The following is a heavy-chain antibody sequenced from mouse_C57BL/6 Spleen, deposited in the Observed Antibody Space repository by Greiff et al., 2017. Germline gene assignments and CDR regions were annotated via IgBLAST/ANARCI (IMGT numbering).Heavy chain of an antibody. CDR1: GYSITSGYY. D-gene: IGHD2-4*01. V-gene: IGHV3-6*01. Sequence: ESGPGLVKPSQSLSLTCSVTGYSITSGYYWNWIRQFPGNKLEWMGYISYDGSNNYNPSLKNRISITRDTSKNQFFLKLNSVTTEDTATYYCARGGYYDYLPDYWGQGTSVTVSS. CDR3: ARGGYYDYLPDY. J-gene: IGHJ4*01. CDR2: ISYDGSN.